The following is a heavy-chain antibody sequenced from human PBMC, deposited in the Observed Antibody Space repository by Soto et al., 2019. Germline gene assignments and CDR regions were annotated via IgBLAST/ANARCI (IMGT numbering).Heavy chain of an antibody. V-gene: IGHV1-18*04. CDR2: ISAYNGNT. D-gene: IGHD3-3*01. Sequence: ASVKVSCKASGYTFTSYGISWVRQAPGQGLEWMGWISAYNGNTNYAQKLQGRVTMTTDTSTSTAYMELRSLRSDDTAVYYCARDPTIFGVVTPYGMDVWGQGXTVTVYS. CDR3: ARDPTIFGVVTPYGMDV. J-gene: IGHJ6*02. CDR1: GYTFTSYG.